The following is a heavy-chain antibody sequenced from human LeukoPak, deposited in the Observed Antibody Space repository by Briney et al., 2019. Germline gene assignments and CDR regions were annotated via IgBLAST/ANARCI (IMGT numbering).Heavy chain of an antibody. Sequence: GGTLRLSCAASGFTFSSYGMSWVRQAPGKGLEWVSAISGSGGSTYYADSVKGRFTISRDNSKNTLYLQMNSLRAEDTAVYYCAKGGGNSGYDSFDYWGQGTLVTVSS. CDR3: AKGGGNSGYDSFDY. CDR2: ISGSGGST. V-gene: IGHV3-23*01. CDR1: GFTFSSYG. D-gene: IGHD5-12*01. J-gene: IGHJ4*02.